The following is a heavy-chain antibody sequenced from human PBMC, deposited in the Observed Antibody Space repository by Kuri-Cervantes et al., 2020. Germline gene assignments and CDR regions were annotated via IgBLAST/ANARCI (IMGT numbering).Heavy chain of an antibody. CDR1: GYTFTNYA. J-gene: IGHJ4*02. V-gene: IGHV1-3*01. CDR2: INAGNSHT. CDR3: ARSLGGSSYY. D-gene: IGHD3-16*01. Sequence: ASVKVSCKASGYTFTNYAIHWVRQAPGQRLEWMGWINAGNSHTKYSQKFQGRVTITRDTSASTAYMELSSLRSEDTAVYYCARSLGGSSYYWGQGTLVTVSS.